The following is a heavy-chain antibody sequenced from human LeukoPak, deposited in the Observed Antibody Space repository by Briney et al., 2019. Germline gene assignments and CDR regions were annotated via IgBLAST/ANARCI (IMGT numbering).Heavy chain of an antibody. CDR2: IIPIFGTA. CDR1: GGTFSSYA. V-gene: IGHV1-69*06. Sequence: SVKVSCKASGGTFSSYAISWVRQAPGQGLEWMGGIIPIFGTANYAQKFQGRVTITADKSTSTAYMELSSLRSEDTAVYYCATNEIYGSGSYPPFYWGQGTLVTVSS. D-gene: IGHD3-10*01. J-gene: IGHJ4*02. CDR3: ATNEIYGSGSYPPFY.